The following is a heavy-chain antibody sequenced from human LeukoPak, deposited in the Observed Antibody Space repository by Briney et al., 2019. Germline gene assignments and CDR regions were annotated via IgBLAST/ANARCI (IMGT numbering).Heavy chain of an antibody. CDR3: ARGPTYSSGAYFDY. J-gene: IGHJ4*02. D-gene: IGHD6-19*01. V-gene: IGHV4-39*07. CDR2: IYHSGST. CDR1: GXSISSSGYY. Sequence: SETLSLTCTVSGXSISSSGYYWGWIRQPPGKGLEWIGTIYHSGSTNYNPSLKGRVTMSVDTSKNQFSLNLNSVIAADTALYYCARGPTYSSGAYFDYWGQGILVTVSS.